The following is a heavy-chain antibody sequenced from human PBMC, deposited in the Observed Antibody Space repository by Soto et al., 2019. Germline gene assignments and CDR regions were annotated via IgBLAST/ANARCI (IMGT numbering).Heavy chain of an antibody. CDR3: ASSLVPAADYGMDV. CDR2: IWYDGSNK. D-gene: IGHD2-2*01. V-gene: IGHV3-33*08. CDR1: GFTVSSNY. J-gene: IGHJ6*02. Sequence: GGSLRLSCAASGFTVSSNYMSWVRQAPGKGLEWVAVIWYDGSNKYYADSVKGRFTISRDNSKNTLYLQMNSLRAEDKAVYYCASSLVPAADYGMDVWGQGTTVTVSS.